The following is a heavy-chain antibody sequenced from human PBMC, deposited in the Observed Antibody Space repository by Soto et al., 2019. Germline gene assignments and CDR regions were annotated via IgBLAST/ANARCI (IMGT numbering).Heavy chain of an antibody. CDR3: ARGSYDSSGFTRPYNWFDP. CDR2: IIPIFGTA. J-gene: IGHJ5*02. Sequence: SVKVSCKASGGTFSSYAISWVRQAPGQGLEWMGGIIPIFGTANYAQKFQGRVTITADESTSTAYMELSSLRSEDTAVYYCARGSYDSSGFTRPYNWFDPWGQGTLVTVSS. D-gene: IGHD3-22*01. V-gene: IGHV1-69*13. CDR1: GGTFSSYA.